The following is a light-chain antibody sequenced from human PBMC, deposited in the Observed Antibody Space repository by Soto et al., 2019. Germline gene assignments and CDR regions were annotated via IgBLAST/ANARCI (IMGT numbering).Light chain of an antibody. CDR3: QQLTDWPPQWT. Sequence: EIVLTQSPATLSVSAGEGGTLSCRASQNVSRFLAWYQRRPGQAPRVLIYGASTRATGIPARFSGSGSGTDFTLTISSLEPEDFAVYYCQQLTDWPPQWTFGQGTKVDIK. CDR2: GAS. CDR1: QNVSRF. V-gene: IGKV3-11*01. J-gene: IGKJ1*01.